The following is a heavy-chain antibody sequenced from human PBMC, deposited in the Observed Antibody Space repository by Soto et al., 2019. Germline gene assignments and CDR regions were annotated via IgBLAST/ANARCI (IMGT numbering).Heavy chain of an antibody. CDR2: INYSGST. CDR1: GGSISSSH. V-gene: IGHV4-39*01. Sequence: QLQLQESGPGLVKPSETLSLTCTVSGGSISSSHWGWIRQPPGKGLEWIGSINYSGSTYYNPSLKSRVTIAEDTSTNQFSLNLSSVTAADTAVYHCARHLGPTGPSDWGQGTLVTVSS. D-gene: IGHD1-26*01. CDR3: ARHLGPTGPSD. J-gene: IGHJ4*02.